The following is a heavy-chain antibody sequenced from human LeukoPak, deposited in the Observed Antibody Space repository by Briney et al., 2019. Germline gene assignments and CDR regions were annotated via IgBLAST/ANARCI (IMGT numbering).Heavy chain of an antibody. CDR3: AKDPGGGSGTVSWGIDY. D-gene: IGHD3-10*01. CDR1: GFTFSSYA. Sequence: GGSLRLSCAASGFTFSSYAMHWVRQAPFKGLEWVAVISYDGSNKYYADSVKGRFTISRDNSKNTLYLQMNSLRAEDTAVYYCAKDPGGGSGTVSWGIDYWGRGTLVTVSS. V-gene: IGHV3-30-3*01. CDR2: ISYDGSNK. J-gene: IGHJ4*02.